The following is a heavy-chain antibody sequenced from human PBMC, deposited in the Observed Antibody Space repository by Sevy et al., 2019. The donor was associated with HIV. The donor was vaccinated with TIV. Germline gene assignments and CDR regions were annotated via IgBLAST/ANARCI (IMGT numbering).Heavy chain of an antibody. D-gene: IGHD3-10*01. CDR3: TRDRWDHGSGSFYFAS. CDR1: EFSVRDNS. Sequence: GGSLRLSCAASEFSVRDNSMSWVRQAPGQGLEWVSVISAGISTYYAESVQGRFTISRDISGNMVYLQMNSLRPEDTAHYYCTRDRWDHGSGSFYFASWGQGTLVTVSS. CDR2: ISAGIST. V-gene: IGHV3-53*01. J-gene: IGHJ4*02.